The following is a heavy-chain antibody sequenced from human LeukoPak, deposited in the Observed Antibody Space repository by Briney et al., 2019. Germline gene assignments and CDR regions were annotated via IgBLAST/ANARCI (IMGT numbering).Heavy chain of an antibody. CDR3: ARGSYSGSYFDY. CDR2: ISSSSSYI. Sequence: GGSLRLSCAASGFTFSNAWMNWVRQAPGKGLEWVSSISSSSSYIYYADSVKGRFTISRDNAKNSLYLQMNSLRAEDTAVYYCARGSYSGSYFDYWGQGTLVTVSS. D-gene: IGHD1-26*01. J-gene: IGHJ4*02. V-gene: IGHV3-21*01. CDR1: GFTFSNAW.